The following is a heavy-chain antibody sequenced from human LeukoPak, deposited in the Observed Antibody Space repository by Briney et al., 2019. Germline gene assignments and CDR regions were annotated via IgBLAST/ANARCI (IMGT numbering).Heavy chain of an antibody. CDR3: ASGDNDPLFDY. V-gene: IGHV4-31*03. D-gene: IGHD1-1*01. Sequence: SETLSLTCTVSGGSISSGGYYWSWIRQHPGKGLEWIGSIYYSGSTNYNPSLQGRVTISLDTSRNQFSLKLSSVTAADTAVYHCASGDNDPLFDYWGQGTLVTVSS. J-gene: IGHJ4*02. CDR2: IYYSGST. CDR1: GGSISSGGYY.